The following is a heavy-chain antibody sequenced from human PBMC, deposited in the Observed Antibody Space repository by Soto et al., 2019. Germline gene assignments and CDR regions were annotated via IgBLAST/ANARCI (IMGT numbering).Heavy chain of an antibody. CDR3: ERLGRTPVTTFDP. D-gene: IGHD4-17*01. CDR1: GYNFTHDW. J-gene: IGHJ5*02. CDR2: IDSSDSYV. Sequence: XESLKVSWKFSGYNFTHDWINLVLQKPGKGLEWVGRIDSSDSYVRYSPSLQGHVTLSVDNSISTAYLQWNSLKASDTAMYYCERLGRTPVTTFDPWAQGTLVTVSS. V-gene: IGHV5-10-1*01.